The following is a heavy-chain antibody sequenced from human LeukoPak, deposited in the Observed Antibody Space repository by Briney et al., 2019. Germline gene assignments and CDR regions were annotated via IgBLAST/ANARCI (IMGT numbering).Heavy chain of an antibody. J-gene: IGHJ4*02. D-gene: IGHD6-13*01. V-gene: IGHV4-39*07. CDR1: GGSISSSSYY. CDR2: IYYSGST. Sequence: PSETLSLTCTVSGGSISSSSYYWGWIRQPPGKGLEWVGSIYYSGSTYYNPSLKSRVTISADTSKNQFSLKLSSVTAADTVVYYCARVPRYSSLHFDYWGQGTLVTVSS. CDR3: ARVPRYSSLHFDY.